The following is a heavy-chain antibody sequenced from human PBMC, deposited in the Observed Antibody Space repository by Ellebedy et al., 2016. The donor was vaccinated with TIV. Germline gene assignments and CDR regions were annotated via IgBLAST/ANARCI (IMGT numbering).Heavy chain of an antibody. CDR1: RVTSSSSW. CDR2: INGDGSNI. J-gene: IGHJ6*02. V-gene: IGHV3-74*01. CDR3: GRDDRYGLDV. Sequence: GESLKISCAASRVTSSSSWVHWVRQVPGKGLVWVARINGDGSNIGYADSVKGRFTISRDNAKDTGYLQMNSLRAEDTAVYYCGRDDRYGLDVWGQGTTVIVSS.